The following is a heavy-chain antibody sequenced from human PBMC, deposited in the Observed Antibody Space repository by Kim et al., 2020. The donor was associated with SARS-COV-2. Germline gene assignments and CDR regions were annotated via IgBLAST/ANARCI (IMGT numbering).Heavy chain of an antibody. CDR3: AHSYLWFGELGQFDY. J-gene: IGHJ4*02. V-gene: IGHV2-5*01. D-gene: IGHD3-10*01. Sequence: PSLKSRLTITKDTSKNQVVLTMTNMDPVDTATYYCAHSYLWFGELGQFDYWGQGTLVTVSS.